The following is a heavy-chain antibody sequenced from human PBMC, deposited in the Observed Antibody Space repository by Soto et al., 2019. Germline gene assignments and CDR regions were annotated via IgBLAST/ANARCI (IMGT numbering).Heavy chain of an antibody. CDR3: ARMAASNPWAEYFQY. J-gene: IGHJ1*01. Sequence: EVQLVESGGGLVQPGGSLRLSCAVSGFTVSNTYMGWVRQAPGKGLEWVSVIYSAGSTYYADSVKGRFTISRDNSKSTLYLEMNTLGVEDTAVYHCARMAASNPWAEYFQYWGQGTLVTVSS. D-gene: IGHD6-19*01. CDR2: IYSAGST. CDR1: GFTVSNTY. V-gene: IGHV3-66*01.